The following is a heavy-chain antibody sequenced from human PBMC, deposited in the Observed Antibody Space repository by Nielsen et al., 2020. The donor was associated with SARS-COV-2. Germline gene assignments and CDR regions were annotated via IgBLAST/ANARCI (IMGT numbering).Heavy chain of an antibody. D-gene: IGHD6-13*01. CDR1: GSTFSSYA. V-gene: IGHV3-30-3*01. J-gene: IGHJ6*02. CDR2: ISYDGSNK. Sequence: GESLKISCAASGSTFSSYAMHWVRQAPGKGLEWVAVISYDGSNKYYADSVKGRFTISRDNSKNTLYLQMNSLRAEDTAVYYCATAAAGIRDYYYGMDVWGQGTTVTVSS. CDR3: ATAAAGIRDYYYGMDV.